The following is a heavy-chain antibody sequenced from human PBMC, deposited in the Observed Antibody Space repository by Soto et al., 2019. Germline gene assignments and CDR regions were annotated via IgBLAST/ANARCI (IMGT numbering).Heavy chain of an antibody. CDR3: ARHLGGYYGTFDP. D-gene: IGHD3-10*01. V-gene: IGHV4-39*01. Sequence: SETLSLTCTVSGDSITSSSYYWGWIRQPPGKGLEWIGSIYYSGSTYYNPSLNSRVTISVDTSKNQFSLKLSSVTAADTTVYYCARHLGGYYGTFDPWGQGTLVTVSS. CDR1: GDSITSSSYY. J-gene: IGHJ5*02. CDR2: IYYSGST.